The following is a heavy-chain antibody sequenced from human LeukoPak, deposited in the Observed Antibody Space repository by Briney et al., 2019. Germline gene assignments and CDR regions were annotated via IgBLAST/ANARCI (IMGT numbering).Heavy chain of an antibody. CDR2: IKQDGSEK. D-gene: IGHD2-2*01. Sequence: PGGSLRLSCAASGFTFSSYWMSWVRQAPGKGLEWMANIKQDGSEKYYVDSVKGRFTISRDNAKNSLYLQMNSLRAEDMAVYYCARGGSCSSTSCYLPVPIDYWGQGTLVTVSS. CDR1: GFTFSSYW. J-gene: IGHJ4*02. CDR3: ARGGSCSSTSCYLPVPIDY. V-gene: IGHV3-7*01.